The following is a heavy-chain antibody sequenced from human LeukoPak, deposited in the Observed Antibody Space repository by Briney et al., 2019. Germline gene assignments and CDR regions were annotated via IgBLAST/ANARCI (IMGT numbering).Heavy chain of an antibody. CDR1: GYTFTNSY. J-gene: IGHJ4*02. CDR2: INPNSGGT. CDR3: ARDFSKRRLDY. D-gene: IGHD1-1*01. V-gene: IGHV1-2*02. Sequence: ASVKVSCKASGYTFTNSYLHWVRQAPGQGLEWMGWINPNSGGTNYAQKFQGRVTMTRDTSISTAYMELSRLRSDDTAVYYCARDFSKRRLDYWGQGTLVTASS.